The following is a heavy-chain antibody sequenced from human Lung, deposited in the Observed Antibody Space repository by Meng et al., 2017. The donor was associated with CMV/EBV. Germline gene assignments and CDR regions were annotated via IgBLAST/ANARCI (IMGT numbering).Heavy chain of an antibody. Sequence: SVXVSXXASGYTFTSYGISWVRQAPGQGLEWMGWISAYNGNTNYAQKLQGRVTMTTDTSTSTAYMELRSLRSDDTAVYYCARDDWGGTTPLDYWGQGTLVTVSS. CDR3: ARDDWGGTTPLDY. V-gene: IGHV1-18*01. D-gene: IGHD1-1*01. CDR1: GYTFTSYG. CDR2: ISAYNGNT. J-gene: IGHJ4*02.